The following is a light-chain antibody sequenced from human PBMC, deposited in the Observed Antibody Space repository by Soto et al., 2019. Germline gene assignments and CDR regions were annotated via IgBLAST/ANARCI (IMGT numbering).Light chain of an antibody. Sequence: IQLTQSPSSLSASVGDRVTITCRASQGTTTYLAWYQQKPGKVPKLLIYGASTLQSGVPSRFSGSGSGTDFTLTISSLQPEDFATYYCQQLSTYPRLAFGGGTKVDIK. CDR1: QGTTTY. V-gene: IGKV1-9*01. CDR3: QQLSTYPRLA. J-gene: IGKJ4*01. CDR2: GAS.